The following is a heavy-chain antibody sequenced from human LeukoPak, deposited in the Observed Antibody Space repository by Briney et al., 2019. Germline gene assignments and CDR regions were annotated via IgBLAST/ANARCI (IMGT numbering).Heavy chain of an antibody. J-gene: IGHJ6*03. V-gene: IGHV4-34*01. D-gene: IGHD1-26*01. CDR1: GGSFSGYY. CDR3: ARCSGSYYGYYYYYMDV. CDR2: INHSGST. Sequence: SETLSLTCAVYGGSFSGYYWSWIRQPPGKGLEWIGEINHSGSTNYNPSLKSRVTISVDTSKNQFSLKLSSVTAADTAVYYCARCSGSYYGYYYYYMDVWGKGTTVTVSS.